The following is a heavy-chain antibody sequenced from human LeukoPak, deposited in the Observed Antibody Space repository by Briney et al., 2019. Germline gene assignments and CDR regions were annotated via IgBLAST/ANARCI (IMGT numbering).Heavy chain of an antibody. D-gene: IGHD6-6*01. CDR3: ITSDFDY. V-gene: IGHV3-74*01. Sequence: PGGSLRLSCAASGFTFNTYWMHWARQAPGKGLVWVSRIDSDGSSTNYADSVKGRFTISRDKAKNTLYLQMNSLRAEDTAVYYCITSDFDYWGQGTLVTVSS. J-gene: IGHJ4*02. CDR1: GFTFNTYW. CDR2: IDSDGSST.